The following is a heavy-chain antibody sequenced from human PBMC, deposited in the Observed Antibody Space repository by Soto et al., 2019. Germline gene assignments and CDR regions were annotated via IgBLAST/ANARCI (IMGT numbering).Heavy chain of an antibody. CDR1: AFTYSTFW. CDR3: ARDFATHCSGSTCYPYAY. V-gene: IGHV3-7*03. D-gene: IGHD2-15*01. Sequence: EVSIRRSCLACAFTYSTFWMRWFRLAPGNGLEWVANIQHDGIETYYVDSVKGRFTISRDNAKNSLFLQMNTLRTEDTAVYYCARDFATHCSGSTCYPYAYWGQGA. CDR2: IQHDGIET. J-gene: IGHJ4*02.